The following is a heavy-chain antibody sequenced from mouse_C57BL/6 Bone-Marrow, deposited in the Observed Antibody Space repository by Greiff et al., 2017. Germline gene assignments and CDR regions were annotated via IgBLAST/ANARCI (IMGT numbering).Heavy chain of an antibody. D-gene: IGHD2-4*01. J-gene: IGHJ2*01. V-gene: IGHV5-9-1*02. CDR1: GFTFSSYA. CDR2: ISSGGDYI. Sequence: EVKLVESGEGLVKPGGSLKLSCAASGFTFSSYAMSWVRQTPEKRLEWVAYISSGGDYIYYADTVKGRFTISRDNSRNTLYLHMSSLKSEDTAMYYFTRFYDYDWGFDYWGQGTTLTVSS. CDR3: TRFYDYDWGFDY.